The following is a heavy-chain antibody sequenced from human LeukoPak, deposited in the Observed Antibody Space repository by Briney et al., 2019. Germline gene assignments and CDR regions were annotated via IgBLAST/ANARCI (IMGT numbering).Heavy chain of an antibody. J-gene: IGHJ4*02. CDR3: TTALSDFWSGYRYFDY. CDR1: GFTFSNAW. D-gene: IGHD3-3*01. Sequence: PGGSLRLSCAASGFTFSNAWMSWVRQAPGKGLEWVGRIKSKTDGGTTDYAAPVKGRFTISRDGSKNTLYLQMNSLKTEDTAVYYCTTALSDFWSGYRYFDYWGQGTLVTVSS. CDR2: IKSKTDGGTT. V-gene: IGHV3-15*01.